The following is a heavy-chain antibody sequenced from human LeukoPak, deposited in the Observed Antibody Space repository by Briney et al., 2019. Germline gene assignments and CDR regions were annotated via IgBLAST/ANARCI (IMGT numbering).Heavy chain of an antibody. V-gene: IGHV1-2*04. Sequence: ASVKVSCKASGYTFTGYYMHWVRQAPGQGLEWMGWINPNSGGTNYAQKFQGWVTMTRDTSISTAYMELSRLRSDDTAVYYCARVSNYGDPPWFDPWGQGTLVTVSS. CDR2: INPNSGGT. CDR1: GYTFTGYY. J-gene: IGHJ5*02. D-gene: IGHD4-17*01. CDR3: ARVSNYGDPPWFDP.